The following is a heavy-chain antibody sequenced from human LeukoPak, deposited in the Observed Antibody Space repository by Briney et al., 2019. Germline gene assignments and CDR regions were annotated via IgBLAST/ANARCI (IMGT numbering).Heavy chain of an antibody. J-gene: IGHJ4*02. Sequence: GGSLRLSCAASGFTFSSYWMSWVRQAPGKGLEWVANIKEDGSRNHYVDSVKGRFTISRDNAKNSLYLQMNSLRAEDTAVYYCARQLSGWYDAGPHWGQGTLVTVSS. CDR3: ARQLSGWYDAGPH. CDR1: GFTFSSYW. D-gene: IGHD6-19*01. V-gene: IGHV3-7*05. CDR2: IKEDGSRN.